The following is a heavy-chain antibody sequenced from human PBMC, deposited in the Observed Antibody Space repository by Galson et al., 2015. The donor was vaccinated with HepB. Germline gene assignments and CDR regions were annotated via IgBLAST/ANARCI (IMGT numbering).Heavy chain of an antibody. J-gene: IGHJ3*02. CDR1: GYNFTTYW. V-gene: IGHV5-51*03. D-gene: IGHD3-9*01. Sequence: QSGAEVKKPGESLKISCKGSGYNFTTYWIGWVRQMPGKGLEWMGIIYPGDSDTKCSPSFKGQVTISADKSISTAYLQWSSLKAPDPAMYYCARLSTVLRYFDWSLRGGAAFDIWGQGTMVTVSS. CDR2: IYPGDSDT. CDR3: ARLSTVLRYFDWSLRGGAAFDI.